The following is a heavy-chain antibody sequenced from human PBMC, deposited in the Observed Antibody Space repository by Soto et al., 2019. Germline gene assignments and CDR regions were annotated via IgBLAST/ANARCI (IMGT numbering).Heavy chain of an antibody. CDR1: GYTFTGYY. V-gene: IGHV1-2*04. CDR3: ASPPRVVAPTYFYMDV. J-gene: IGHJ6*03. Sequence: GASVKVSCKASGYTFTGYYMHWVRQAPGQGLEWMGWINPNSGGTNYAQKFQGWVTMTGDTSISTAYMELSSLRAEDTAVYYCASPPRVVAPTYFYMDVWGKGTTVTVSS. CDR2: INPNSGGT. D-gene: IGHD5-12*01.